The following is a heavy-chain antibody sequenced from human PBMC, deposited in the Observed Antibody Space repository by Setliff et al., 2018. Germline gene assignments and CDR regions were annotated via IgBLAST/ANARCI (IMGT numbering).Heavy chain of an antibody. D-gene: IGHD6-19*01. V-gene: IGHV3-33*06. CDR1: GFTFSSYG. CDR2: IWYDGSNK. Sequence: PGGSLRLSCVASGFTFSSYGMHWVRQAPGKGLEWVAVIWYDGSNKYYADSVKGRFTISRDNSKNTLYLQMNSLRAEDTAVYYCAKAGSGWYGLGDYWGQGTLVTVSS. CDR3: AKAGSGWYGLGDY. J-gene: IGHJ4*02.